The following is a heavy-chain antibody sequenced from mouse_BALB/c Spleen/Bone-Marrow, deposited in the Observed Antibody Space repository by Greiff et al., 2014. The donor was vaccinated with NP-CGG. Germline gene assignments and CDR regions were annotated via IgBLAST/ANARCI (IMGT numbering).Heavy chain of an antibody. V-gene: IGHV7-3*02. CDR3: ARDEPDALDD. CDR1: GFTLTDYY. J-gene: IGHJ4*01. CDR2: IRNKANGYTT. Sequence: EVMLVESGGGLVQPGGSLRLSCATSGFTLTDYYMSWVRQPPGKAPERLGFIRNKANGYTTEYSASVKGRFTISRDNSQSILYLQMNTLRAEDSATYYCARDEPDALDDLGQGTSGTVSS.